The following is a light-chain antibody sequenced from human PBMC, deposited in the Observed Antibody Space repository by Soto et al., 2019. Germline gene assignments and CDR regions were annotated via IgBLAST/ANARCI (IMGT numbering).Light chain of an antibody. CDR1: SDNVGSYNL. Sequence: QSVLTQPASVSGSLGQSITISCIGTSDNVGSYNLVSWYQHKPGKAPKIIISEGSKRPSGVSNRFSGSRSGNTASLTISGVQAEDEADYYCCSFAGTGTQYVFGTGTKVTVL. CDR3: CSFAGTGTQYV. J-gene: IGLJ1*01. V-gene: IGLV2-23*01. CDR2: EGS.